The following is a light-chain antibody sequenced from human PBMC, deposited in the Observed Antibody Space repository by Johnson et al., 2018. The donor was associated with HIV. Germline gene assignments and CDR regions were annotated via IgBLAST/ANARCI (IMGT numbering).Light chain of an antibody. V-gene: IGLV1-51*02. CDR1: TSNIGTNY. CDR2: ENN. Sequence: QPVLTQPPSVSAAPGQNVNISCSGGTSNIGTNYVSWYQQFPGTAPKLLIYENNKRPSGIPDRFSDSQSGKSATLAITGLQAGDEADYYFGTWDTSLGVYVFGTGTKVTVL. CDR3: GTWDTSLGVYV. J-gene: IGLJ1*01.